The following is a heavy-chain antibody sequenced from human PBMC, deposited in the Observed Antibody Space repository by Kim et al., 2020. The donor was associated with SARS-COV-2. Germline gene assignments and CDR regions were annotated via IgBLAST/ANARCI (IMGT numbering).Heavy chain of an antibody. CDR2: ITRSSDIT. D-gene: IGHD6-13*01. V-gene: IGHV3-23*01. CDR3: VKDLGSWRFDP. Sequence: GGSVRLSCIVSGFTFNSYAMSWVRQAPGKGLEWVSAITRSSDITNYADSVKGRFTISRDNSKNTVYLEMNSLRDEDTAVYYCVKDLGSWRFDPWGQGTLVTVSS. J-gene: IGHJ5*02. CDR1: GFTFNSYA.